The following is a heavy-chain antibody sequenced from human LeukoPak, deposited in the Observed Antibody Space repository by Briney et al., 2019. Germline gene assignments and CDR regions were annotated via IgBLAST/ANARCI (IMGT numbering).Heavy chain of an antibody. CDR1: GYTFTGYY. J-gene: IGHJ4*02. CDR3: AIPIAAAGTEAGY. Sequence: ASVKVSCKASGYTFTGYYMHWVRQAPGQGLEWMGWINPNSGGTNYAQKFQGRVTMTRDTSISTAYMELSSLRSEDTAVYYCAIPIAAAGTEAGYWGQGTLVTVSS. CDR2: INPNSGGT. V-gene: IGHV1-2*02. D-gene: IGHD6-13*01.